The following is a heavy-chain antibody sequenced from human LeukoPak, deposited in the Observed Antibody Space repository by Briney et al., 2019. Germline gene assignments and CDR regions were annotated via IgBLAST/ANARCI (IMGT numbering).Heavy chain of an antibody. D-gene: IGHD6-19*01. V-gene: IGHV4-34*01. CDR3: ARGGLPGIAVAGTGPGVFQH. CDR1: GGSFSGYY. CDR2: INHSGST. J-gene: IGHJ1*01. Sequence: SETLSLTCAVYGGSFSGYYWSWIRQPPGKGLEWIGEINHSGSTNYNPSLKSRVTISVDTSKNQFSLKLSSVTAADTAVYYCARGGLPGIAVAGTGPGVFQHWGQGTLVTVSS.